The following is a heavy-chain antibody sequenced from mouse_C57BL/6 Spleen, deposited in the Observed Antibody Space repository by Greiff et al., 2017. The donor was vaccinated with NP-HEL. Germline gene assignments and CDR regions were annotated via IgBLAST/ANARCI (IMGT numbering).Heavy chain of an antibody. CDR2: IRNKANGYTT. J-gene: IGHJ4*01. CDR3: ARDYYGSSYAMDY. Sequence: EVKLVESGGGLVQPGGSLSLSCAASGFTFTDYYMSWVRQPPGKALEWLGFIRNKANGYTTEYSASVKGRFTISRDNSQSILYLQRNALRAEDSAIYYCARDYYGSSYAMDYWGQGTSVTVSS. V-gene: IGHV7-3*01. D-gene: IGHD1-1*01. CDR1: GFTFTDYY.